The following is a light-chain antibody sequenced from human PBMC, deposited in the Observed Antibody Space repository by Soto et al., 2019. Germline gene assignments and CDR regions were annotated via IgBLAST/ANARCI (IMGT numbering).Light chain of an antibody. V-gene: IGKV3-15*01. J-gene: IGKJ1*01. Sequence: IVMTQSPATLSVSPGERATLSCRASQSFTSNLAWYQQKPGQAPRLLIYGASTRATGIPARFSGSGSGTEFTLTISSLQSEDFAVYYCQQYNNWPPAWTFGQGTKVEIK. CDR1: QSFTSN. CDR2: GAS. CDR3: QQYNNWPPAWT.